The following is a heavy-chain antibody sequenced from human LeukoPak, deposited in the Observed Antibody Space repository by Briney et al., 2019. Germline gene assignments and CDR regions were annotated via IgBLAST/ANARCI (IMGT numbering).Heavy chain of an antibody. J-gene: IGHJ3*02. V-gene: IGHV3-53*01. CDR3: ARVLSAPTHAFDI. Sequence: GGSLRLSCAVSGSTVKRNYMSWARQAPGKGLEWVSVIYSGGDTYYADSVKGRFTISRDNSKNALYLQMNSLRAEDTAVYYCARVLSAPTHAFDIWGQGTMVTVSS. CDR1: GSTVKRNY. CDR2: IYSGGDT.